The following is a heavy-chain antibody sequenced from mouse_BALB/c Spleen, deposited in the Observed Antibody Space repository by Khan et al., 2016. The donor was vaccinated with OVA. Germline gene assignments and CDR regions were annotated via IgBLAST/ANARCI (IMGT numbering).Heavy chain of an antibody. CDR1: GYTFTDYN. Sequence: VQLQQSGPELVKPGASVKISCKASGYTFTDYNMDWVRKSQGESLEWIGYIFPNTGGTGYNQKFKTKATLTGDSSSSTAYIEFRNLTSDDSAVYVCARAGDGSFGFWGQGTLVTVSA. D-gene: IGHD1-2*01. V-gene: IGHV1S29*02. CDR3: ARAGDGSFGF. CDR2: IFPNTGGT. J-gene: IGHJ3*01.